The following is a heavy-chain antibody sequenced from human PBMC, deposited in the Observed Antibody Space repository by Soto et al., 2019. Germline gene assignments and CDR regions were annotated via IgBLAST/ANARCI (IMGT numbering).Heavy chain of an antibody. CDR1: GVSITPYF. D-gene: IGHD3-9*01. CDR2: IYASGRT. CDR3: ARHFDVDPSLDQYYFDL. Sequence: QVQLQESGPGLVKPSETLSLTCTVSGVSITPYFWSWIRQPAVKAPEWVGHIYASGRTTYNPSLKSRVTMFVSQTQVSLRLTSVTAADTAVYYSARHFDVDPSLDQYYFDLWGRGALVTVSS. V-gene: IGHV4-4*07. J-gene: IGHJ2*01.